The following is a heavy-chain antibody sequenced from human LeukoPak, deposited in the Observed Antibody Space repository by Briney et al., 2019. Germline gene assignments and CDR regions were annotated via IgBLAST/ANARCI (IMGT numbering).Heavy chain of an antibody. CDR3: ARTARPYIVATDVDY. Sequence: GESLKISCKGSGYSFTSYWIGWVRQMPGKGLEWMGIIYPGDSDTRYSPSFQGQVTISADKSISTAYLQWSSLKASDTAMYYCARTARPYIVATDVDYWGQGTLVTVSS. D-gene: IGHD5-12*01. CDR2: IYPGDSDT. J-gene: IGHJ4*02. V-gene: IGHV5-51*01. CDR1: GYSFTSYW.